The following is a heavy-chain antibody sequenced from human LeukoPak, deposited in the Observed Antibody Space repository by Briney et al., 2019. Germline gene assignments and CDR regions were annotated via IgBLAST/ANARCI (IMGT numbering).Heavy chain of an antibody. D-gene: IGHD4-17*01. J-gene: IGHJ4*02. CDR3: AKDLYGDYVGDY. V-gene: IGHV3-23*01. Sequence: PGGSLRLSRAASGFTFSSYAMSWVRQAPGKGLEWVSTNADSVKGRFTISRDNSKNTLYLQMNSLRAEDTAVYFCAKDLYGDYVGDYWGQGTLVTVSS. CDR1: GFTFSSYA.